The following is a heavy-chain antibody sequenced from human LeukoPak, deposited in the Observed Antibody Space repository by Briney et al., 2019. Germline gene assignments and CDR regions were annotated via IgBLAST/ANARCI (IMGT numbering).Heavy chain of an antibody. Sequence: GGSLRLSCAASGFTFSSYSMNWVSQAPGKGLEWVSYISSSSSMIYYADSVKGRFTISRDNAKNSLYLQMKSLRDEDTAIYYCARDYGDLPARVPYFDYWGQGTLVTVSS. CDR2: ISSSSSMI. CDR1: GFTFSSYS. CDR3: ARDYGDLPARVPYFDY. J-gene: IGHJ4*02. V-gene: IGHV3-48*02. D-gene: IGHD4-17*01.